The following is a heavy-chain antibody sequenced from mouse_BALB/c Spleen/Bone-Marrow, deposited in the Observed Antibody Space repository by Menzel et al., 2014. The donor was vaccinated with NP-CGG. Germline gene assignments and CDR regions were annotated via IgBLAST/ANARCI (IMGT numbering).Heavy chain of an antibody. D-gene: IGHD1-2*01. CDR3: ARWNGYYAMDY. J-gene: IGHJ4*01. CDR1: GYSITSGYS. CDR2: IHYSGGT. V-gene: IGHV3-1*02. Sequence: ESGPAPVKPSQSLSLTCTVTGYSITSGYSWHWIRQFPGNTLEWMGYIHYSGGTNYNPSLKSRISITRDTSKNQFFLQLNSVTTEDTATYYCARWNGYYAMDYWGQGTSVTVSS.